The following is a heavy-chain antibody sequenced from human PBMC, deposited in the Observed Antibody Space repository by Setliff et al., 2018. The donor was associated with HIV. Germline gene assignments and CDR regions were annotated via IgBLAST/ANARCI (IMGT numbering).Heavy chain of an antibody. CDR1: GGSVSSSNW. CDR3: ARNSGWALGS. Sequence: TSETLSLTCAVSGGSVSSSNWWSWVRQPPGKGLEWIGEISQSGSTNYNPFFWSRATISMDKPKNRFSLNLFSVTATDTAVYFCARNSGWALGSWGQGTLVTVSS. D-gene: IGHD3-16*01. V-gene: IGHV4-4*02. J-gene: IGHJ4*02. CDR2: ISQSGST.